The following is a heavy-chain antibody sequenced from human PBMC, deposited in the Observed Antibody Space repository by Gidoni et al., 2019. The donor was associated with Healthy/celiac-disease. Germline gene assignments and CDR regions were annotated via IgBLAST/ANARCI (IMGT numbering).Heavy chain of an antibody. CDR3: AKDSLLYCSSTSCYLFDY. CDR1: GFTFSSYA. D-gene: IGHD2-2*01. Sequence: EVQLLESGGGLVQPGGSLRLSCAASGFTFSSYAMGWVRQAPGKGLEWVSAISGSGGSTYYADSVKGRFTISRDNSKNTLYLQMNSLRAEDTAVYYCAKDSLLYCSSTSCYLFDYWGQGTLVTVSS. CDR2: ISGSGGST. J-gene: IGHJ4*02. V-gene: IGHV3-23*01.